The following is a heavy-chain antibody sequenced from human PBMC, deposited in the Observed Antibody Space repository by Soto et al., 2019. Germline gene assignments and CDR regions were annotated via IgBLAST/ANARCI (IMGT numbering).Heavy chain of an antibody. CDR3: ARGPIVYELWSGDNWCDR. CDR2: TYYRSKWYN. J-gene: IGHJ5*02. CDR1: GDSVSSNSAA. V-gene: IGHV6-1*01. Sequence: SQTLSLTCVISGDSVSSNSAAWNWIRQSPSRGLEWLGRTYYRSKWYNDYAVSVKSRITINPDTSKNQFSLQLNSVTPEDTAVHYCARGPIVYELWSGDNWCDRWGLGGLGTVAS. D-gene: IGHD3-3*01.